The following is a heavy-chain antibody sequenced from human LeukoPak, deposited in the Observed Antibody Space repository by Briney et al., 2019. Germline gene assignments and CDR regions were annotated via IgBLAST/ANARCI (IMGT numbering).Heavy chain of an antibody. CDR1: GYTFTSYY. D-gene: IGHD2-15*01. J-gene: IGHJ4*02. CDR2: INPSGGST. V-gene: IGHV1-46*01. Sequence: ASVKVSCKGSGYTFTSYYMHWVRQAPGQGLEWMGIINPSGGSTSYAQKFQGRVTMTRDTSTSTVYMELSSLRSEDTAVYYCARVGEGYCSGGSCPFDYWGQGTLVTVSS. CDR3: ARVGEGYCSGGSCPFDY.